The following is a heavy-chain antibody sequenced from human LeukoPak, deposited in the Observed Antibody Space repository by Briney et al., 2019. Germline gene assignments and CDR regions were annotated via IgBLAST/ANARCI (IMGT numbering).Heavy chain of an antibody. V-gene: IGHV1-24*01. CDR3: ATGPPYSYGLRKFDV. D-gene: IGHD5-18*01. J-gene: IGHJ6*02. CDR1: GYTLTELS. Sequence: GASVKVSCKVSGYTLTELSMHWVRQAPGKGLEWMGGFDPEDGETIYAQKFQGRVTMTEDTSTDTAYMELSSLRSEDTAVYYCATGPPYSYGLRKFDVWGQGTTVTVSS. CDR2: FDPEDGET.